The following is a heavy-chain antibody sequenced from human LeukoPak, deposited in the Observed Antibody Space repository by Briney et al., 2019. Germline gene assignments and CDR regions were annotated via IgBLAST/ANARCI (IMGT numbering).Heavy chain of an antibody. CDR1: GGSFSGYY. CDR2: INHSGST. D-gene: IGHD3-10*01. V-gene: IGHV4-34*01. CDR3: ARLANYYGSGSYYNAPDY. J-gene: IGHJ4*02. Sequence: PSETLSLTCAVYGGSFSGYYWSWIRQPPGKGLEWIGEINHSGSTNYNPSLKSRVTISVDTSKNQFSLKLSSVTAADTAVYYCARLANYYGSGSYYNAPDYWGQGTLVTVSS.